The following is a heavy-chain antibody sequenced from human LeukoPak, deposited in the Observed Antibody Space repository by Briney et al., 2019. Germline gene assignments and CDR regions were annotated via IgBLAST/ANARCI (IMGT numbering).Heavy chain of an antibody. V-gene: IGHV3-66*02. CDR2: IYSGGST. CDR3: ARDPEPYYYDSSGEFDY. CDR1: GFTVSSNY. D-gene: IGHD3-22*01. J-gene: IGHJ4*02. Sequence: GGSLRLSCAASGFTVSSNYMSWVRQAPGKGLEWVSVIYSGGSTYYADSVKGRFTISRDNSKNTLYLQMNSLRAEDTAVYYCARDPEPYYYDSSGEFDYWGQGTLVTVSS.